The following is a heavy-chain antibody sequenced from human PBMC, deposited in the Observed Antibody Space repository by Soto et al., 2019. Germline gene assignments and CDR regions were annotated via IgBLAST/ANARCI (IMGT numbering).Heavy chain of an antibody. CDR3: AKGGPGGFCSGGRCYFDY. CDR1: GFTFDDYA. J-gene: IGHJ4*02. Sequence: EVQLVESGGGLVQPGRSLRLSCAASGFTFDDYAMHWVRRVPGKGLEWVSSISWNSNIIGYADSVKGRFTISRENAKNSLYLQMKSRRPEDTALYYCAKGGPGGFCSGGRCYFDYWGQGTLVTVSS. V-gene: IGHV3-9*01. D-gene: IGHD2-15*01. CDR2: ISWNSNII.